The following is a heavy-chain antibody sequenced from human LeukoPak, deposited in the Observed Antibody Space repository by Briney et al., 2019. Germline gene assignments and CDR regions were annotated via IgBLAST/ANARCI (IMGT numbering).Heavy chain of an antibody. CDR3: ARWAPLSSGWYTKKVGYFQH. J-gene: IGHJ1*01. Sequence: SETLSLTCAVYGGSFSGYYWSWIRQPPGKGLEWIGEINHNGSTNYNPSLKSRVTISVDTSKNQFSLKLSSVTAADTAVYYCARWAPLSSGWYTKKVGYFQHWGQGTLVTVSS. CDR2: INHNGST. V-gene: IGHV4-34*01. CDR1: GGSFSGYY. D-gene: IGHD6-19*01.